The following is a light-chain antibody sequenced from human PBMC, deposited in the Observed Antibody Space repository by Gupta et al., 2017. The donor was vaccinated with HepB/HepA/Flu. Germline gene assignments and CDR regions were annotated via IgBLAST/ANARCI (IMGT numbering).Light chain of an antibody. J-gene: IGKJ3*01. Sequence: AIRMTQSPSSFSASTGDRVTITCRASQGISSYLAWYQQKPGKAPQLLIDAASTLQSGVPSRFSGSGSGTDFTLTISCLQSEDFATYYCQRYYSYPFTFGPGTKVEIK. CDR3: QRYYSYPFT. CDR2: AAS. V-gene: IGKV1-8*01. CDR1: QGISSY.